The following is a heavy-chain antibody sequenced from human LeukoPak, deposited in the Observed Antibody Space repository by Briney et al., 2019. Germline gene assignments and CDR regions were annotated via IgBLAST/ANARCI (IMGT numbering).Heavy chain of an antibody. CDR1: GYRFTSYG. Sequence: ASVKVSCKALGYRFTSYGMTGVRRAAGQGLEWIGWISAHNKTNYAQKLQGRVTITTDTSTSTAYMELRSLRSDDTAVYYCAQGSGWYDFWGEGSLVTVSS. CDR2: ISAHNKT. CDR3: AQGSGWYDF. V-gene: IGHV1-18*01. J-gene: IGHJ5*01. D-gene: IGHD6-19*01.